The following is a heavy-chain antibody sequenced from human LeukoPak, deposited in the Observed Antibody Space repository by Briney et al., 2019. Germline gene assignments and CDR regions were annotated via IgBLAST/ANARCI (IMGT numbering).Heavy chain of an antibody. CDR1: GFTFSSYA. V-gene: IGHV3-23*01. D-gene: IGHD1-26*01. CDR2: ISNSGGST. J-gene: IGHJ4*02. CDR3: AARSRSGGIVGATGY. Sequence: GGSLRLSCAASGFTFSSYAMNWVRQAPGKGLEWVSAISNSGGSTYYADSVKGRFTISRDNSKNTLYLQMNSLRAEDTAVYYCAARSRSGGIVGATGYWGQGTLVTVSS.